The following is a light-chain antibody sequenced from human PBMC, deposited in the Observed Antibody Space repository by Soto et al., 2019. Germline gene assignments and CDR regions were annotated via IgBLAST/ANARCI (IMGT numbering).Light chain of an antibody. J-gene: IGLJ2*01. CDR2: AVX. CDR1: SSDVGDHNS. CDR3: GSYTTSITVI. Sequence: QSALTQPASVSGSPGQSITISCTGTSSDVGDHNSVSWYQQQPGKAPKLMIYAVXNRPSGXXNXFSGSKSGNTASLTISGLQAEDXADYYCGSYTTSITVIFGGGTKLTVL. V-gene: IGLV2-14*03.